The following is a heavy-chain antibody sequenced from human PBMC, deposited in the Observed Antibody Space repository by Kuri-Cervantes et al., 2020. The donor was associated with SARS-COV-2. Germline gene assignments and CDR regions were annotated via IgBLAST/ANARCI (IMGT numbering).Heavy chain of an antibody. CDR2: IYYTGTT. D-gene: IGHD4-17*01. CDR3: ATFTVTTKFDN. V-gene: IGHV4-39*01. Sequence: SATLSLTCTVSGGSIDSSSIYWGWIRQPPRKGLEWIVNIYYTGTTYYNPSLKSRVTISVDTSKEQFSLKLNSVTAADTAIYYCATFTVTTKFDNWGQGTLVTVSS. J-gene: IGHJ4*02. CDR1: GGSIDSSSIY.